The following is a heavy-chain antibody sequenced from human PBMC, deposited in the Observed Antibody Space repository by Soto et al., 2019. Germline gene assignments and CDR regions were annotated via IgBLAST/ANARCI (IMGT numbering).Heavy chain of an antibody. Sequence: GASVKVSCKASGYTFTSYAMHWVRQAPGQRLEWMGWINAGNGNTKYSQKFQGRVTITRDTSASTAYMELSSLRSEGTAVYYCARVWIRAYCGGDCWDPFDYWGQGTLVTVSS. CDR1: GYTFTSYA. V-gene: IGHV1-3*01. CDR3: ARVWIRAYCGGDCWDPFDY. J-gene: IGHJ4*02. CDR2: INAGNGNT. D-gene: IGHD2-21*02.